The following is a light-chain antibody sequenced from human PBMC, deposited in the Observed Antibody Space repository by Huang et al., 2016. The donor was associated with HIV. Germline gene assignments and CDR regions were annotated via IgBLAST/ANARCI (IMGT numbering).Light chain of an antibody. J-gene: IGKJ2*01. CDR3: EQYDTFS. CDR2: GAS. V-gene: IGKV3-20*01. Sequence: EVVLTQSPGILSLSAGERASLSCRASRNLTNSQLAWYQQKVGQPPRLLVFGASTRMAGVPGGFAGGVCGRDVTLSISGLEPDDFATYYCEQYDTFSFGQGTRLE. CDR1: RNLTNSQ.